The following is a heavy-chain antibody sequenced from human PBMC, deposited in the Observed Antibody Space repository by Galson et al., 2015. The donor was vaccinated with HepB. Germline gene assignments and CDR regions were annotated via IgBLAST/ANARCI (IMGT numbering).Heavy chain of an antibody. CDR1: GFAFDNHA. CDR2: ITGKGDST. CDR3: AKGYGLFDS. J-gene: IGHJ5*01. V-gene: IGHV3-23*01. Sequence: SLRLSCAASGFAFDNHAMSWVRQAPGRGLEWISGITGKGDSTFCADSVKGRFTVSKDNSNNMLYLQMNSLRGEDAGLYFCAKGYGLFDSWGQGILVTVSS. D-gene: IGHD5-18*01.